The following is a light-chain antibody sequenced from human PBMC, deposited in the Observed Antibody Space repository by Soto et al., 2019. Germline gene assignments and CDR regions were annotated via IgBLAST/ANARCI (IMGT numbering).Light chain of an antibody. CDR2: EVR. Sequence: QSALTQPASVSGSPGQSIAISCAGTMRDVGAYNLVSWYQQHPGRAPQLIIYEVRNRPSGISFRFSGSKSGNTASLTISGLQAEDEADYYCSSYTSKSSLIFGGGTKLTVL. CDR1: MRDVGAYNL. J-gene: IGLJ2*01. CDR3: SSYTSKSSLI. V-gene: IGLV2-14*01.